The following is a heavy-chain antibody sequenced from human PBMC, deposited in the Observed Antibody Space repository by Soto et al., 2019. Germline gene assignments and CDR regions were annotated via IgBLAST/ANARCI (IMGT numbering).Heavy chain of an antibody. D-gene: IGHD5-12*01. CDR1: GDSFISYY. Sequence: SETLSLTCSVSGDSFISYYCNWIRHTPWKGLEWIGYVYHNGHSNQNPSLKSRATISIDTSRNQFSLRLYSVTAADTAFYYCARGQSNNGYNFFDYWGQGALVTVSS. CDR3: ARGQSNNGYNFFDY. CDR2: VYHNGHS. V-gene: IGHV4-59*01. J-gene: IGHJ4*02.